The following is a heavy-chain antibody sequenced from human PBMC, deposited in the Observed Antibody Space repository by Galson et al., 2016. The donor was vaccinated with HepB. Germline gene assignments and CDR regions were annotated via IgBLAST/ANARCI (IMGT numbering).Heavy chain of an antibody. D-gene: IGHD6-6*01. V-gene: IGHV3-64D*08. CDR2: ISGNAGRT. J-gene: IGHJ3*01. Sequence: SLRLSCAAPGFSFSSYSMHWVRQAPGKGLEYIATISGNAGRTYYVVSVKGRFTISRDNAKKTVDLHMSRLRPEDTGVFYCVKDRSITVPAMDAFDLWGQGTMVIVSS. CDR3: VKDRSITVPAMDAFDL. CDR1: GFSFSSYS.